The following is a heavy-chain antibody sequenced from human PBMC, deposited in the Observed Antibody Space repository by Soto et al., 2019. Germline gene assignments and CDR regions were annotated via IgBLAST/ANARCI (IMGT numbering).Heavy chain of an antibody. CDR2: IYYSGST. D-gene: IGHD3-10*02. CDR1: GGSISSSSYY. J-gene: IGHJ4*02. CDR3: ARLLLGYKTRNSRVFDY. Sequence: QLQLQESGPGLVKPSETLSLTCTVSGGSISSSSYYWGWIRQPPGKGLEWIGSIYYSGSTYYNPSLKGRVTISVDTSKNQFSLKLSSVTAADTAVYYCARLLLGYKTRNSRVFDYWGQGTLVTVSS. V-gene: IGHV4-39*01.